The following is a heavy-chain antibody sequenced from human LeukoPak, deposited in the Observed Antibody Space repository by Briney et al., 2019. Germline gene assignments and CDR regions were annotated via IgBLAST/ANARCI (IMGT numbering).Heavy chain of an antibody. D-gene: IGHD2-21*01. CDR1: GGSISSSSHY. J-gene: IGHJ5*02. CDR3: ARHIVVVSTPAVWFDP. CDR2: MYYSGST. V-gene: IGHV4-39*01. Sequence: SETLSLTCTVSGGSISSSSHYWGWIRQPPGSGLEWIGGMYYSGSTYYNPSLKSRVTISVDTSKNQFSLKLSSVSAADTAVYHCARHIVVVSTPAVWFDPWGQGTLVTVSS.